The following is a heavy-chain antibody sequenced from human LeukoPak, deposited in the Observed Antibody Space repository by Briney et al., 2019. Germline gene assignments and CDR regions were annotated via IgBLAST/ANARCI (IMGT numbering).Heavy chain of an antibody. J-gene: IGHJ3*02. Sequence: SGPTLVNPTQTLTLTCTFSGFSLSTSGVGVGWIRQPPGRALEWLALISWDDDQRYSPSLKSRLTITRDTSKNQVVLTMTNMDPVDTATYYCAHKTVVITHDAFDIWGQGTMVTVSS. CDR3: AHKTVVITHDAFDI. CDR1: GFSLSTSGVG. D-gene: IGHD3-22*01. CDR2: ISWDDDQ. V-gene: IGHV2-5*02.